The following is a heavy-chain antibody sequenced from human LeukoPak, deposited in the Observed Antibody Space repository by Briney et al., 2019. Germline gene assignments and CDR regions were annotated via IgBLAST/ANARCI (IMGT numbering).Heavy chain of an antibody. CDR3: ARDLLVGGSGYHY. Sequence: PGGSLTLSCAPSGFTFSSYWMRWVRPAAGRGREWAANIKQDVSEKYYVDSVKGRFTISRDNAKNSLYLQMNSLIAEDTAVYYCARDLLVGGSGYHYWGQGTLVTVSS. D-gene: IGHD3-22*01. CDR1: GFTFSSYW. J-gene: IGHJ4*02. V-gene: IGHV3-7*01. CDR2: IKQDVSEK.